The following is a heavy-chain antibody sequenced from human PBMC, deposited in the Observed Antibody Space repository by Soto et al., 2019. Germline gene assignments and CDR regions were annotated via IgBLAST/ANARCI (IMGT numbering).Heavy chain of an antibody. CDR3: AREALGWSGAREHYFDY. CDR1: GYSFANSG. Sequence: QVQLVQSGAEVKKPGASVKVSCKASGYSFANSGFSWVRQAPGQGLEWMGWISAYNGNTNYAQKFQGRVTMTTDTSTTTAYMELRSLRSDDTAVYYCAREALGWSGAREHYFDYWGQGTLVTVSS. CDR2: ISAYNGNT. J-gene: IGHJ4*02. D-gene: IGHD3-3*01. V-gene: IGHV1-18*01.